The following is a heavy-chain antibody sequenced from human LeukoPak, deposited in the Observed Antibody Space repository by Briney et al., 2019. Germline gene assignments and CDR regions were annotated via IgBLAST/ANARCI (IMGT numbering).Heavy chain of an antibody. Sequence: GGSLRLSCAASGFTFSDYAMSWARQAPGKGLAWFSSVSAGGGSTYYADSVKGRFTISRDNSKNTLFLQMDSLRDDDAAIYYCAKRSAVGADDYWGQGTLVTVSS. CDR2: VSAGGGST. V-gene: IGHV3-23*01. J-gene: IGHJ4*02. CDR3: AKRSAVGADDY. CDR1: GFTFSDYA. D-gene: IGHD1-26*01.